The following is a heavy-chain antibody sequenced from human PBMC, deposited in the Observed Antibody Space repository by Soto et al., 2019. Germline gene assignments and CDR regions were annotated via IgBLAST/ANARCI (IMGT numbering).Heavy chain of an antibody. CDR1: GFTFSSYA. Sequence: GGSLRLSCAASGFTFSSYAMSWVRQAPGKGLEWVSAISGSGGSTYYADSVKGRFTISRDNSKNTLYLQMNSLSTEDTAVYYCAKDRSPRRSSPQSYFDYWGQGTLVTVSS. CDR3: AKDRSPRRSSPQSYFDY. CDR2: ISGSGGST. V-gene: IGHV3-23*01. J-gene: IGHJ4*02. D-gene: IGHD6-6*01.